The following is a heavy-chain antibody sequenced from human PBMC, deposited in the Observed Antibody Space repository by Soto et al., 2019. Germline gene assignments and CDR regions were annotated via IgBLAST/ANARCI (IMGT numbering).Heavy chain of an antibody. D-gene: IGHD3-3*01. CDR3: ARAHPLDYWSGYYQALFDY. J-gene: IGHJ4*02. Sequence: SVKVSCKASGGTFSSYAISWVRQAPGQGLDWMGGIIPIFGTANYAQKFQGRVTITADESTSTAYMELSSLRSEDTAVYYCARAHPLDYWSGYYQALFDYWGQGTLVTVSS. CDR1: GGTFSSYA. V-gene: IGHV1-69*13. CDR2: IIPIFGTA.